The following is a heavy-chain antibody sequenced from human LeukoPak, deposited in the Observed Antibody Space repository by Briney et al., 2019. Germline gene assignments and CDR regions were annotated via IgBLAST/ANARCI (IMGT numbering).Heavy chain of an antibody. CDR2: IRYDGSNK. D-gene: IGHD3-22*01. CDR1: GFTFSSHG. Sequence: GGSLRLSCAASGFTFSSHGMHWVRQAPGKGLEWVAFIRYDGSNKYYVDSVKGRFTISRDNAKNSLYLQMNSLRAEDTAVYYCASFRDYYDSSGLDAFDIWGQGTMVTVSS. CDR3: ASFRDYYDSSGLDAFDI. V-gene: IGHV3-30*02. J-gene: IGHJ3*02.